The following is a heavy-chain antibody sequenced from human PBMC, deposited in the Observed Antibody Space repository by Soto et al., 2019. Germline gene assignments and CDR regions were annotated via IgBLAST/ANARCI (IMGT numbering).Heavy chain of an antibody. CDR1: GFTFDDFA. J-gene: IGHJ4*02. Sequence: EVPLVESGGGLVQPGRSLRLSCAASGFTFDDFAMHWVRQAPGKGLEWVSGISWNSAMIGYADSVKGRFTISRDNAKTSLYLQMNSLGPEDTALYFCAKDNRADRGAFDYWGQGTLVSVFS. CDR3: AKDNRADRGAFDY. CDR2: ISWNSAMI. V-gene: IGHV3-9*01. D-gene: IGHD3-10*01.